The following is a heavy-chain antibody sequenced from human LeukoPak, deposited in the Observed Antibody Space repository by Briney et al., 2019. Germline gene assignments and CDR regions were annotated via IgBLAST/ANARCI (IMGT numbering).Heavy chain of an antibody. V-gene: IGHV4-4*02. CDR3: ARDIDKTATVFKSFDN. CDR2: IHHAGAT. D-gene: IGHD5-18*01. J-gene: IGHJ4*02. CDR1: GGSISSSNW. Sequence: NPSGTLSLTFAVSGGSISSSNWWGWVRQPPGGGLEWVGGIHHAGATYYNPSLKSRVTISVDKSKNQFSLKLSSVTAADTAVYYCARDIDKTATVFKSFDNWGQGTLVTVSS.